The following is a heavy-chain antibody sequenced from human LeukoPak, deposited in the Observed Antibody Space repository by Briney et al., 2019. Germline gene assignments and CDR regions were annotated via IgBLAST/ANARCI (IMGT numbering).Heavy chain of an antibody. V-gene: IGHV4-59*08. CDR3: AGSRRVTGDGTFDY. CDR1: AGSISSYY. J-gene: IGHJ4*02. D-gene: IGHD1-26*01. CDR2: IYYSGST. Sequence: SETLSLTCTVSAGSISSYYWSWIRQPPGKGLEWIAYIYYSGSTNYSPSLKSRVTVSLDTSKNQFSLKLSSVTAADTAVYYCAGSRRVTGDGTFDYWGQGTLVTVSS.